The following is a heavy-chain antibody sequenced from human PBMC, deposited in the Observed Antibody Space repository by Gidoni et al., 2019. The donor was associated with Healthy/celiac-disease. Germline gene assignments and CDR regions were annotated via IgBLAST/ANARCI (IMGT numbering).Heavy chain of an antibody. CDR3: AKDGLPLTTVVTPLDY. Sequence: GKGLEWVAVISYDGSNKYYADSVKCRFTISRDNSKNTLYLQMNSLRAEDTAVYYCAKDGLPLTTVVTPLDYWGQGTLVTVSS. J-gene: IGHJ4*02. V-gene: IGHV3-30*18. CDR2: ISYDGSNK. D-gene: IGHD4-17*01.